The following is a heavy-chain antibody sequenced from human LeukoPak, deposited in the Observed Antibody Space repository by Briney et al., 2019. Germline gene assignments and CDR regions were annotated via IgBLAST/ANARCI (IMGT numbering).Heavy chain of an antibody. D-gene: IGHD2-15*01. V-gene: IGHV4-34*01. CDR3: ARELMDCSGGTCYSSFFDY. Sequence: SETLSLTCAVYGGSFSGYYWSWIRQPPGKGLEWIGEINHSGSTNYNPSLKSRVTISVDTSKNQFSLKLSSVTAADTAVYYCARELMDCSGGTCYSSFFDYWGLGTLVTVSS. CDR2: INHSGST. CDR1: GGSFSGYY. J-gene: IGHJ4*02.